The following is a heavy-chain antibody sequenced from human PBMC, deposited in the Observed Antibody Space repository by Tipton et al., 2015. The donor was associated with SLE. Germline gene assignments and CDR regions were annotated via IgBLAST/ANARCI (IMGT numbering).Heavy chain of an antibody. Sequence: SLRLSCVASGFPFRSFAVTWVRQAPGKGLDWVSGINSDGSSTSYADSVKGRFTISRDNAKNTLYLQMNSLRAEVTAVYYCASLLWFRVYYYGMDDWGQGTRVTVSS. CDR3: ASLLWFRVYYYGMDD. CDR1: GFPFRSFA. D-gene: IGHD3-10*01. J-gene: IGHJ6*02. V-gene: IGHV3-74*01. CDR2: INSDGSST.